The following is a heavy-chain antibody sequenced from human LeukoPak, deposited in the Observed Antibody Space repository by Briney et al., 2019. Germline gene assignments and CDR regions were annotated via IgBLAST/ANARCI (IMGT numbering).Heavy chain of an antibody. CDR3: ARGNSSSWPLDY. CDR1: GGSINSGDYY. J-gene: IGHJ4*02. V-gene: IGHV4-30-4*01. CDR2: IYYSGST. D-gene: IGHD6-13*01. Sequence: SETLSLTCTVSGGSINSGDYYWSWIRQPPGKGLEWIGYIYYSGSTYYNPSLESRVTMSVDTSKNQFSLNLSSVTAADTAVYYCARGNSSSWPLDYWGQGALVTVSS.